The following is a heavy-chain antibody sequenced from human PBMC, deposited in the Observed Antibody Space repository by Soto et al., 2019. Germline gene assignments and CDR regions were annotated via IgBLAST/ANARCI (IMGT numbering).Heavy chain of an antibody. CDR3: ARDPFGGYIFDS. V-gene: IGHV3-30-3*01. CDR2: ISFDGANI. J-gene: IGHJ4*02. CDR1: GFTFRNYA. D-gene: IGHD5-12*01. Sequence: QVQLVESGGGVVQPGTSLRLSCAASGFTFRNYAMHWVRQSPAKGLEWLAVISFDGANIFYADAAKGRFTISRDNSKETLYLQLDSLRLGDTGVYFCARDPFGGYIFDSWGQGTQVTLSS.